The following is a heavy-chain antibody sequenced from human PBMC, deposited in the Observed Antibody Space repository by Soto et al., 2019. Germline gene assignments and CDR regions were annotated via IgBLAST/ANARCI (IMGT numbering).Heavy chain of an antibody. CDR2: IYSGDNT. D-gene: IGHD3-10*01. CDR1: GVTVSDNY. Sequence: EVQLVESGGGLIQPGGSLRLSCAASGVTVSDNYMSWVRQAPGKGLEWVSIIYSGDNTYYADSVKGRFTISRDNSKNTLFLLMDSLRAEDTAVYYCARTRPVLLFAFDLWGQGTMVTVSS. CDR3: ARTRPVLLFAFDL. J-gene: IGHJ3*01. V-gene: IGHV3-53*01.